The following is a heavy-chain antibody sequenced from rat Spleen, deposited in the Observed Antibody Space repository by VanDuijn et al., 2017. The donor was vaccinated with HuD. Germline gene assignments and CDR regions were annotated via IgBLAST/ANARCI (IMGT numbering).Heavy chain of an antibody. Sequence: EVQLVESAGGLVQPGRSLKLSCAASGFTFSDYYMAWVRQAPTKGLEWVTTISSDGGTNFYRDSVKGRFTISRDNAKSSLYLQMDSLSSEVTATYYCTRHVYNSYFDYWGQGVMVTVSS. J-gene: IGHJ2*01. CDR2: ISSDGGTN. D-gene: IGHD1-4*01. CDR1: GFTFSDYY. V-gene: IGHV5-29*01. CDR3: TRHVYNSYFDY.